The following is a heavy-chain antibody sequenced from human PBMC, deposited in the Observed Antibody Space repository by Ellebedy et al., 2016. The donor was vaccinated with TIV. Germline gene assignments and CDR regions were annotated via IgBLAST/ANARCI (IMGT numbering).Heavy chain of an antibody. CDR2: INWNGGST. D-gene: IGHD2/OR15-2a*01. CDR1: GFTFDDYG. V-gene: IGHV3-20*03. Sequence: GGSLRLXXAASGFTFDDYGMSWVRQAPGKGLEWVSGINWNGGSTGYADSVKGRFTISRDNAKNSLYLQMNSLRAEDTALYYCARVILLGAFDIWGQGTMVTVSS. J-gene: IGHJ3*02. CDR3: ARVILLGAFDI.